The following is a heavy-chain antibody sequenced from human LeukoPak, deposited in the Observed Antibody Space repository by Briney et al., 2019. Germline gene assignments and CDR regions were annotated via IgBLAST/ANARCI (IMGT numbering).Heavy chain of an antibody. CDR1: GFTFSAYS. Sequence: PGGSLRLSCAASGFTFSAYSMNWVRQAPGKGLEWVSSISSSSSYIYYADSVRGRFTISRDNAKNSVYLQMNSLRAEDTAMYYCARDSSSGSYYASFDHWGQGTLVTVSS. V-gene: IGHV3-21*01. CDR2: ISSSSSYI. CDR3: ARDSSSGSYYASFDH. J-gene: IGHJ4*02. D-gene: IGHD1-26*01.